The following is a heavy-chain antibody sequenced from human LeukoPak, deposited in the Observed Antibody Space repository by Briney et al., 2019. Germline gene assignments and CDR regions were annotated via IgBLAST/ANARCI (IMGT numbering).Heavy chain of an antibody. CDR3: ARSGYYNYYYMDV. J-gene: IGHJ6*03. V-gene: IGHV1-2*02. CDR1: GYTFAVYY. D-gene: IGHD3-3*01. CDR2: INPNSGGT. Sequence: ASVKVSFKASGYTFAVYYIHWMRQAPGQGLEWMGWINPNSGGTMFADNFQGRVSMTRDTSISTAYIELSRLRSDDTAVYYCARSGYYNYYYMDVWGKGTTVSVSS.